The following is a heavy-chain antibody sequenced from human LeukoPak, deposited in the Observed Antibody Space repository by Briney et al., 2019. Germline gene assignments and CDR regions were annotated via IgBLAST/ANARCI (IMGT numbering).Heavy chain of an antibody. Sequence: SVKVSCKASGGTFSSYAISWVRQAPGQGLEWMGGIIPIFGTANYAQKFQGRVTITADESTSTAYMELSSLRSEDTAVYYCARDYFQFSGPYSTSWFDYWGQGTLVTVSS. CDR1: GGTFSSYA. D-gene: IGHD2-2*01. J-gene: IGHJ4*02. V-gene: IGHV1-69*13. CDR2: IIPIFGTA. CDR3: ARDYFQFSGPYSTSWFDY.